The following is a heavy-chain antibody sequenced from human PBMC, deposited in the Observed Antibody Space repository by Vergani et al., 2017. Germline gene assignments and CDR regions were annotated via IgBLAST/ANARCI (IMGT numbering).Heavy chain of an antibody. J-gene: IGHJ6*03. CDR2: ISYLGNEK. D-gene: IGHD5-18*01. Sequence: QAQLVESGGGVVHPGRSLTLSCVASGFTFGNYGMHWVRQAPGKGLEWVAGISYLGNEKYYADSVKGRFSISRDTSTKTLFLQMTNVRPDDTAVYFCARAAAXVTPPYFYYYIDVWGKGTAVTVSS. CDR1: GFTFGNYG. CDR3: ARAAAXVTPPYFYYYIDV. V-gene: IGHV3-30*04.